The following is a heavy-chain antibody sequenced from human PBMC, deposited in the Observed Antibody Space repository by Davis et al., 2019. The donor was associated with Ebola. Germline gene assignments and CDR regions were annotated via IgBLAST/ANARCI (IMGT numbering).Heavy chain of an antibody. CDR2: INHSGTT. CDR3: ARGLGMGWFDP. V-gene: IGHV4-34*01. J-gene: IGHJ5*02. Sequence: SETLSLTCAVYGGPFNGYYWSWIRQPPGRGLEWIGGINHSGTTNYNPSLKSRVTISVDTSKNQFSLKVTSVTAADTAVYYCARGLGMGWFDPWGQGTPVTVSS. CDR1: GGPFNGYY. D-gene: IGHD6-13*01.